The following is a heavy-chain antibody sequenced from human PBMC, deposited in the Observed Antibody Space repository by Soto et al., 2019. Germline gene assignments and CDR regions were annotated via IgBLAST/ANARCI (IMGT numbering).Heavy chain of an antibody. V-gene: IGHV4-30-4*01. CDR2: IYDSGST. CDR3: ARGSPGDYYHGMDV. Sequence: QVQLQESGPGLVKPSQTLSLICKVSGGSMRSGDYYWSWIRQPPGRGLEWIGNIYDSGSTYYSPSLKSRVTISVDTSRNQFSLKLRSVTAADTAVYYCARGSPGDYYHGMDVWGQGTTVTVSS. J-gene: IGHJ6*02. CDR1: GGSMRSGDYY.